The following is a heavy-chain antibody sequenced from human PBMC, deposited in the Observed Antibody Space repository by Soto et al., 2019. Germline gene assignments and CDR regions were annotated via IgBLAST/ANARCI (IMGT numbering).Heavy chain of an antibody. CDR1: GYIFSRYG. J-gene: IGHJ6*02. V-gene: IGHV1-18*01. D-gene: IGHD6-13*01. CDR3: AREAAAERNYYGLGV. Sequence: QVQLVQSGPEVRKPGASVKVSCKASGYIFSRYGISWVRQAPGQGLEWMGWISGYNGNTKFGERVEGRVNVTTDTSTSTAYMELRSLRSDDTAVYYCAREAAAERNYYGLGVWGQGTTVIVSS. CDR2: ISGYNGNT.